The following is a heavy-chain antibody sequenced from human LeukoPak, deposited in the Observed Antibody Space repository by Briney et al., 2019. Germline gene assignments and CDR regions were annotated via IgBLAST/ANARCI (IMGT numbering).Heavy chain of an antibody. Sequence: GGSLRLSCAASGFTFSSYAMHWVRQAPGKGLEWVAVISYDGSNKCYADSVKGRFTISRDNAKNSLYLQMNSLRAEDTAVYYCARDRAYYYDSSGYHLLWGQGTMVTVSS. CDR3: ARDRAYYYDSSGYHLL. CDR2: ISYDGSNK. D-gene: IGHD3-22*01. V-gene: IGHV3-30*04. J-gene: IGHJ3*01. CDR1: GFTFSSYA.